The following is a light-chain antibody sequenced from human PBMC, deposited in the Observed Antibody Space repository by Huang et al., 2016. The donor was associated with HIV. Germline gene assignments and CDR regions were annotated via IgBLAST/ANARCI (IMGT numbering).Light chain of an antibody. J-gene: IGKJ4*01. CDR2: DAT. V-gene: IGKV3-11*01. CDR3: QQRIQWPRLT. CDR1: QNITSF. Sequence: EIVLTQSPATLSLSTGERATLSCRASQNITSFLAWYRQKPGQAPRLLIFDATNRATGTPARFSGSGSGTDFTLTIHSLEPEDFAVYYCQQRIQWPRLTFGGGTRVEMK.